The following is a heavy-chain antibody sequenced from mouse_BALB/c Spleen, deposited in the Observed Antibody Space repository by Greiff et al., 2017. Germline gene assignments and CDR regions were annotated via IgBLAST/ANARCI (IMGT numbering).Heavy chain of an antibody. V-gene: IGHV5-6-2*01. CDR3: ARHYYGSSYFDY. CDR1: GFTFSSYY. J-gene: IGHJ2*01. CDR2: INSNGGST. D-gene: IGHD1-1*01. Sequence: EVQRVESGGGLVKLGGSLKLSCAASGFTFSSYYMSWVRQTPEKRLELVAAINSNGGSTYYPDTVKGRFTISRDNAKNTLYLQMSSLKSEDTALYYCARHYYGSSYFDYWGQGTTLTVSS.